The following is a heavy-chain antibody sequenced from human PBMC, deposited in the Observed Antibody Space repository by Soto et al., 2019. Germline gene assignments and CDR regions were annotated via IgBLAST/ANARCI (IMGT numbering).Heavy chain of an antibody. J-gene: IGHJ5*02. Sequence: PGESLKISCKGSGYRFSTFWIGWVRQMPGKGLEWVAIIYPDQSRAMYSPAFQGQVTISVDKSISTAYLQWNSLKASDTAMYYCARHKAFYYDSSGAWGQGTMVTVSS. CDR2: IYPDQSRA. V-gene: IGHV5-51*01. CDR1: GYRFSTFW. CDR3: ARHKAFYYDSSGA. D-gene: IGHD3-22*01.